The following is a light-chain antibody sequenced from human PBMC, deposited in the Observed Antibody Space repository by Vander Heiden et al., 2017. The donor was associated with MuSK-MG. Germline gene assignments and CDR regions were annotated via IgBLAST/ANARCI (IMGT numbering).Light chain of an antibody. CDR3: QQYDTYST. CDR2: KAS. Sequence: QVNPSPSTLSASVGDRVTITCRASQSISTWLAWYQQKPGKAPKLMIYKASTLESGVPSRFSGSGSGTEFTLTISSLQPDDSATYYCQQYDTYSTFGQGTKVEVK. V-gene: IGKV1-5*03. CDR1: QSISTW. J-gene: IGKJ1*01.